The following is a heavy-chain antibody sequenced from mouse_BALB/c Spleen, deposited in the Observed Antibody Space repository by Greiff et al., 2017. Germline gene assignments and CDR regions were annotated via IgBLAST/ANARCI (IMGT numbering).Heavy chain of an antibody. CDR3: ATHYYGYGGYAMDY. CDR2: ISNGGGST. Sequence: EVKLMESGGGLVQPGGSLKLSCAASGFTFSSYTMSWVRQTPEKRLEWVAYISNGGGSTYYPDTVKGRFTISRDNAKNTLYLQMSSLKSEDTAMYYCATHYYGYGGYAMDYWGQGTSVTVSS. CDR1: GFTFSSYT. D-gene: IGHD1-2*01. V-gene: IGHV5-12-2*01. J-gene: IGHJ4*01.